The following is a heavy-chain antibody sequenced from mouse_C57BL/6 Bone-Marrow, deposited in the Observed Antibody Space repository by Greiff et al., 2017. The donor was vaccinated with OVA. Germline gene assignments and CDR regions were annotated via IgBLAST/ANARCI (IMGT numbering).Heavy chain of an antibody. D-gene: IGHD1-1*01. CDR1: GYAFSSSW. CDR2: IYPGDGDT. Sequence: QVQLQQSGPELVKPGASVKISCKASGYAFSSSWMNWVKQRPGKGLEWIGRIYPGDGDTNYNGKFKGKATLTADKSSSTAYMQLSSLTSEDSAVYFCARDDTTVVARDAMDYWVKEPQSPSPQ. CDR3: ARDDTTVVARDAMDY. J-gene: IGHJ4*01. V-gene: IGHV1-82*01.